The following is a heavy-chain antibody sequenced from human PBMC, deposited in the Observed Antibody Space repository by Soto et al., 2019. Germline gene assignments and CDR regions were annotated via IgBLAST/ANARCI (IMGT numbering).Heavy chain of an antibody. D-gene: IGHD3-22*01. J-gene: IGHJ4*02. Sequence: SETLSLTCTVSGGSISSGDYYWSWIRQPPGKGLEWIGYIYYSGSTYYNPSLKSRVTISVDTSKNQFSLKLSSVTAADTAVYYCASGSYYYDSSGYSHYWGQGTLVTVSS. CDR3: ASGSYYYDSSGYSHY. V-gene: IGHV4-30-4*01. CDR2: IYYSGST. CDR1: GGSISSGDYY.